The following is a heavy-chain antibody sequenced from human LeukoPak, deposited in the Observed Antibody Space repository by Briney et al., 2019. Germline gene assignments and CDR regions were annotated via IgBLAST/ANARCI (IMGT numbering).Heavy chain of an antibody. CDR3: ARDPHSSSWYDFDY. Sequence: GGSLRLSCPASGFTFSSYSMNWVRQAPGKGLEWVSSISSSSSYIYYADSVKGRFTISRDNAKNSLYLQMNSLRAEDTAVYYCARDPHSSSWYDFDYWGQGTLVTVSS. J-gene: IGHJ4*02. D-gene: IGHD6-13*01. CDR1: GFTFSSYS. V-gene: IGHV3-21*01. CDR2: ISSSSSYI.